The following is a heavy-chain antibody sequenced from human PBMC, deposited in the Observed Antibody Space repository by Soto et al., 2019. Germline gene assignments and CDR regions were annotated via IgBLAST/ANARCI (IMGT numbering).Heavy chain of an antibody. CDR3: GHRRQSFDYSGLDV. Sequence: GCGPTLVNPRETLTLTCSFSGFSRTTGGLGVGWIRQPPGKALEWLAVIYWNDDRRYNPSLQSRLTITKDTSKNQVVLTMTNMDPVDTATYYCGHRRQSFDYSGLDVWGQGTTVTVSS. V-gene: IGHV2-5*01. CDR2: IYWNDDR. D-gene: IGHD3-3*01. CDR1: GFSRTTGGLG. J-gene: IGHJ6*02.